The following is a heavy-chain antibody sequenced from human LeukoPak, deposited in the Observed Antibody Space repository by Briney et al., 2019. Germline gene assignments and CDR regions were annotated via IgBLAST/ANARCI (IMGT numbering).Heavy chain of an antibody. J-gene: IGHJ4*02. CDR2: IYYSGNT. Sequence: SETLSLTCTVSGDSISSSNSYWGWIRQPPGKGLEWVGSIYYSGNTYYNASLKSQVSISIDTSKNQFSLRLTSVTAADTAVYYCARQTGSGLFILPGGQGTLVTVSS. CDR1: GDSISSSNSY. CDR3: ARQTGSGLFILP. V-gene: IGHV4-39*01. D-gene: IGHD3/OR15-3a*01.